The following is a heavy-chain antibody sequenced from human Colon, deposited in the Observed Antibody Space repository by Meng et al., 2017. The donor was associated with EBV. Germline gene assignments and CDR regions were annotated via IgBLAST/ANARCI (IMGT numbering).Heavy chain of an antibody. Sequence: QVQLQWSGPGLVEPSGTLSLTCAVSGGSISTSDWWSWVRQPPGKGLEWIGEIYRGGGTNYNPSFKSRVTISVDTSNNHFSLKLSYVTAADTAVYYCARVRVIPAAVGFDYWGQGTLVTVSS. J-gene: IGHJ4*02. V-gene: IGHV4-4*02. CDR1: GGSISTSDW. D-gene: IGHD2-2*01. CDR2: IYRGGGT. CDR3: ARVRVIPAAVGFDY.